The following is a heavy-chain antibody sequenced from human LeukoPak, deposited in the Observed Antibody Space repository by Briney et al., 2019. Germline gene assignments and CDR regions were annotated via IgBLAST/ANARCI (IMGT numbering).Heavy chain of an antibody. CDR1: GYTFINHW. D-gene: IGHD2-21*02. Sequence: ASVKVSCKASGYTFINHWMHWVRRAPGQGLEWMGWISAYNGNTNYAQKLQGRVTMTTDTSTSTAYMELRSLRSDDTAVYYCARDLGAYCGGDCYQDYWGQGTLVTVSS. J-gene: IGHJ4*02. CDR3: ARDLGAYCGGDCYQDY. V-gene: IGHV1-18*04. CDR2: ISAYNGNT.